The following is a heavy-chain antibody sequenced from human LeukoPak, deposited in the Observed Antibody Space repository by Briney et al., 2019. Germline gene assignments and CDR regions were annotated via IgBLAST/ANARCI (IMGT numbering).Heavy chain of an antibody. D-gene: IGHD2-15*01. Sequence: SGGSLRLSCAASGFSFSSYAMTWVRQAPGKGLEWVAVISYDGSNKYYADSVKGRFTISRDNSKNTLYLQMNSLRAEDTAVYYCAKDRISEETYNWFDPWGQGTLVTVSS. CDR1: GFSFSSYA. CDR3: AKDRISEETYNWFDP. V-gene: IGHV3-30*18. J-gene: IGHJ5*02. CDR2: ISYDGSNK.